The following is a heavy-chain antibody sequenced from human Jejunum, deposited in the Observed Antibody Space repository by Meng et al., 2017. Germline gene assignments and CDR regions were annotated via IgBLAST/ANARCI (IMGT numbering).Heavy chain of an antibody. Sequence: HVQFAGSGSGAVEPSRALSFTFACCGCSLSRTTCGVRVRQPPGKGLEWIVKIDPYESTNNKPSVKGRVTISADRSKNQFSLRLTSVTAAYTAIYYCERAYCTDVSCHDFFDSWGQGTLVTVSS. D-gene: IGHD2-8*01. CDR2: IDPYEST. CDR1: GCSLSRTT. J-gene: IGHJ4*02. V-gene: IGHV4-4*02. CDR3: ERAYCTDVSCHDFFDS.